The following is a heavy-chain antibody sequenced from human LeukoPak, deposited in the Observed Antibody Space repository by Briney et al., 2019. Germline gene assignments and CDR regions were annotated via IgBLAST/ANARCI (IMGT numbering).Heavy chain of an antibody. V-gene: IGHV3-9*01. CDR1: GFTFDDYA. CDR2: ISWNSGSI. D-gene: IGHD1-26*01. CDR3: AKAAGACGSYYWGCGEFDY. J-gene: IGHJ4*02. Sequence: GRSLRLSCAASGFTFDDYAIHWVRQAPGKGLEWVSGISWNSGSIGYADSVKGRFTISRDNARNSLYLQMNSLRAEDTALYYCAKAAGACGSYYWGCGEFDYWGQGTLVTVSS.